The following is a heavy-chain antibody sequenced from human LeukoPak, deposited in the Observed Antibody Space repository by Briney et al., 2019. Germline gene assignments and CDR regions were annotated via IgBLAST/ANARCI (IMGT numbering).Heavy chain of an antibody. CDR2: ISSSGSTI. V-gene: IGHV3-48*03. CDR3: ARGSMGPNIVVVPAAMFIVF. J-gene: IGHJ4*02. Sequence: GGSLRLSCAASGFTFSSYEMNWVRQAPGKGLEWVSYISSSGSTIYYADSVKGRFTISRDNAKNSLYLQMNSLRAEDTAVYYCARGSMGPNIVVVPAAMFIVFWGQGTLVTVSS. CDR1: GFTFSSYE. D-gene: IGHD2-2*01.